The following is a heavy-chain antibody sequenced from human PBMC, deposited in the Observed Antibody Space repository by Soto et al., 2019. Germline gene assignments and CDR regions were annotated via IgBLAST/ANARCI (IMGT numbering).Heavy chain of an antibody. CDR2: ISSSSSTI. CDR1: GFTFSSYS. CDR3: ARANYYGSPGDFDY. D-gene: IGHD3-10*01. V-gene: IGHV3-48*01. J-gene: IGHJ4*02. Sequence: GGSLRLSCAASGFTFSSYSMNWVRQAPGKGLKWVSYISSSSSTIYYADSVKGRFTISRDNAKNSLYLQMNSLRAEDTAVYYCARANYYGSPGDFDYWGQGTLVTVSS.